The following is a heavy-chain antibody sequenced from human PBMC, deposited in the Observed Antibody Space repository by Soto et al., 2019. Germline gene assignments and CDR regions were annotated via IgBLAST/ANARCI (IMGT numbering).Heavy chain of an antibody. Sequence: ASVKVSCKASGYTFTSYGISWVRQAPGQGLEWMGWISAYNGNTNYAQKLQARVTMTTDTSTSTAYMELRSLRSDDTAVYYCARAPLSRKVDPGFDYWGQGTLVTVSS. J-gene: IGHJ4*02. D-gene: IGHD1-26*01. V-gene: IGHV1-18*01. CDR2: ISAYNGNT. CDR3: ARAPLSRKVDPGFDY. CDR1: GYTFTSYG.